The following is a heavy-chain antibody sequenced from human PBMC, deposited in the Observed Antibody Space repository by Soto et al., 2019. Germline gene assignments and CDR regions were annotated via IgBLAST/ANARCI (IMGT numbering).Heavy chain of an antibody. CDR2: IYYSGST. CDR3: ARTYYDFWSGYRYLDY. V-gene: IGHV4-59*08. J-gene: IGHJ4*02. CDR1: GGSISSYY. D-gene: IGHD3-3*01. Sequence: SETLSLTCTVSGGSISSYYWSWIRQPPGKGLEWIGYIYYSGSTNYNPSLKSRVTISVDTSKNQFSLKLSSVTAADTAVYYCARTYYDFWSGYRYLDYWGQGTLVTVSS.